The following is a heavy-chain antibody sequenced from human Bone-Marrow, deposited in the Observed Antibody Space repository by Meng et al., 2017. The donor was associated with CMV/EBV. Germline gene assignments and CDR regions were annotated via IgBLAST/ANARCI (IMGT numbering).Heavy chain of an antibody. D-gene: IGHD1-14*01. V-gene: IGHV1-69*05. J-gene: IGHJ6*02. CDR1: GGTFSSYA. Sequence: SVKVSCKASGGTFSSYAISWVRQAPGQGLEWMGGIIPIFGTANYAQKFQGRVTITTDESTSTAYMELSSLRSEDTAVYYCARGTWNHAHYYYYGMDVWGQGTTVTVSS. CDR3: ARGTWNHAHYYYYGMDV. CDR2: IIPIFGTA.